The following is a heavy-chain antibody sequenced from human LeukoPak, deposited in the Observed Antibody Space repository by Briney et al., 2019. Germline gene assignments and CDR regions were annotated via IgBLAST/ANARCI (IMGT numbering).Heavy chain of an antibody. J-gene: IGHJ4*02. CDR1: GFTFSSYA. V-gene: IGHV3-23*01. D-gene: IGHD4-17*01. CDR2: INGGGGST. Sequence: SGGSLRLSCAASGFTFSSYAMSWVRPAPAKGLAWVASINGGGGSTYYADSVKGRFTIYRDNSKNTLYLQMNSLRAEDTAVYYCARESGSVTSEVDFDYWGQGTLVTVSS. CDR3: ARESGSVTSEVDFDY.